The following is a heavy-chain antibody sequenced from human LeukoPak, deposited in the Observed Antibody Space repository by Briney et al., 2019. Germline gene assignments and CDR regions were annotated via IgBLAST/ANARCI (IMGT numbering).Heavy chain of an antibody. J-gene: IGHJ4*02. CDR1: GYTFINNW. CDR2: INPTGTGT. V-gene: IGHV1-46*01. D-gene: IGHD3-10*01. Sequence: ASVKVSCKASGYTFINNWMHWVRQAPGQGLEWIGLINPTGTGTLYAQKFQGRVTMTRDMSTSTDYMELSSLRSEDTAVYYCARDSRVWFGEKYDYWGQGTLVTVSS. CDR3: ARDSRVWFGEKYDY.